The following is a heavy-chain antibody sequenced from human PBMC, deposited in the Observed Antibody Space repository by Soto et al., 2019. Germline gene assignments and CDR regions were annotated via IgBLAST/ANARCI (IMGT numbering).Heavy chain of an antibody. V-gene: IGHV5-10-1*01. J-gene: IGHJ6*02. D-gene: IGHD2-15*01. CDR1: GYSFTSYW. CDR3: ARQDVFRDYYGMDV. Sequence: GDSLNISFEGSGYSFTSYWISWVRQMPGKGLEWMGRIDPSDSYTNYSPSFQGHVTISADKSISTAYLQWSSLKASDTAMYYCARQDVFRDYYGMDVWGQGTTVTVSS. CDR2: IDPSDSYT.